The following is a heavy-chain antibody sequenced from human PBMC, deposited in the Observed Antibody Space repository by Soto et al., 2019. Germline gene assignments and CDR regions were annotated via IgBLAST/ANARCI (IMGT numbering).Heavy chain of an antibody. D-gene: IGHD2-21*02. CDR1: GYTFTSYY. CDR3: ARDIHIVVVTASDYFDY. V-gene: IGHV1-46*01. J-gene: IGHJ4*02. CDR2: INPSGGST. Sequence: ASVKVSCKASGYTFTSYYMHWVRQAPGQGLEWMGIINPSGGSTSYAQKFQGRVTMTRDTSTSTVYMELSSLRPEDTAVYYCARDIHIVVVTASDYFDYWGQGTLVTVSS.